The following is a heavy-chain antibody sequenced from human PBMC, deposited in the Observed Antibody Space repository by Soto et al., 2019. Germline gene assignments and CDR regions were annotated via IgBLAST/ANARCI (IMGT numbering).Heavy chain of an antibody. CDR3: ARDKGEPDYGGNSEAYYFDY. J-gene: IGHJ4*02. Sequence: QVQLVQSGAEVKKPGSSVKVSCKASGGTFSSYAISWVRQAPGQGLEWMGGIIPIFGTANYAQKFQGRVTITADESTSTAYMGLSSLRSEDTAVYYCARDKGEPDYGGNSEAYYFDYWGQGTLVTVSS. CDR2: IIPIFGTA. D-gene: IGHD4-17*01. CDR1: GGTFSSYA. V-gene: IGHV1-69*01.